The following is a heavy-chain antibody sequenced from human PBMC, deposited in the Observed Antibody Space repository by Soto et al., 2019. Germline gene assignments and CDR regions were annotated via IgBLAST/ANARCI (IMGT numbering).Heavy chain of an antibody. Sequence: LSLTCAVYGGSFSGYYWSWIRQPPGKGLEWIGEINHSGSTNYNPSLKSRVTISVDTSKNQFSLKLSSVTAADTAVYYCARDQGYQLLEAEFGYYYYYGMDVWGQGTTVTVSS. CDR3: ARDQGYQLLEAEFGYYYYYGMDV. CDR1: GGSFSGYY. J-gene: IGHJ6*02. CDR2: INHSGST. V-gene: IGHV4-34*01. D-gene: IGHD2-2*01.